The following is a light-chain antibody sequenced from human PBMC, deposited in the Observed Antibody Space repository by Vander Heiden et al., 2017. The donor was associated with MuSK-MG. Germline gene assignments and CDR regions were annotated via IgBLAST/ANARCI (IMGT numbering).Light chain of an antibody. CDR3: QVWDSRSDFVV. CDR1: SIGSYG. CDR2: DES. Sequence: SFALTQSPSSSVAPGQAARSTRGGTSIGSYGVHWYQQKPGQAPVLVVYDESDRASGIPERFSGSNSGNTATLTISRVEAGDEADYYCQVWDSRSDFVVFGGGTKLTVL. J-gene: IGLJ2*01. V-gene: IGLV3-21*02.